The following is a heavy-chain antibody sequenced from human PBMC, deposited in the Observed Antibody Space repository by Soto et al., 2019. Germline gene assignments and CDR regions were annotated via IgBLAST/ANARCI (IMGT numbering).Heavy chain of an antibody. J-gene: IGHJ6*02. V-gene: IGHV1-2*02. CDR3: ARNMDYYYGRGSGNGHGV. CDR2: INPKFGDT. Sequence: QVRLVQSGAEGKEPGDSVRVSCEASGYTFTAYHIHWVRQAPGQGLEWMGWINPKFGDTGYAQDFQGRVSMTSDMSISTVYMELSRLNSDDTAIYYCARNMDYYYGRGSGNGHGVWGQGTTVTGFS. D-gene: IGHD3-10*02. CDR1: GYTFTAYH.